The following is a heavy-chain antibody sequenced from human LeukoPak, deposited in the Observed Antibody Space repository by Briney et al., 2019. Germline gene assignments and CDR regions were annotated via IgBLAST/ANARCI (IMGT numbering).Heavy chain of an antibody. J-gene: IGHJ2*01. D-gene: IGHD4-17*01. V-gene: IGHV1-46*01. CDR2: INPSGGST. Sequence: ASVKVSCKASGYTFTSYYMHWVRQAPGQGLEWMGIINPSGGSTSYAQKFQGRVTMTRDTSTNTVYMELSSLRSEDTAVYYCARDEGLRHWYFDLWGRGTLVTVSS. CDR1: GYTFTSYY. CDR3: ARDEGLRHWYFDL.